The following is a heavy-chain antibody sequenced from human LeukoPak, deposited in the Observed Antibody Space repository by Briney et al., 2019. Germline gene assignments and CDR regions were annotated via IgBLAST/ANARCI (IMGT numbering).Heavy chain of an antibody. J-gene: IGHJ4*02. CDR2: IRLDGSNK. CDR1: GFTFSSYG. CDR3: ARIIGTYGTYRYDY. D-gene: IGHD3-16*02. V-gene: IGHV3-30*02. Sequence: GGSLRLSRAASGFTFSSYGMHWVRQAPGKGLEWVAFIRLDGSNKYYADSLKGRFTISRDNAKNSLYLQMNSLRAEDTAVYYCARIIGTYGTYRYDYWGRGTLVTVSS.